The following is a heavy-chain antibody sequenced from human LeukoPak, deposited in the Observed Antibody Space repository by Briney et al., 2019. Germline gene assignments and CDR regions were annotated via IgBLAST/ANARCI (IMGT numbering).Heavy chain of an antibody. J-gene: IGHJ4*02. V-gene: IGHV3-48*01. Sequence: GSLRLSCAASGFTFSIYNMNWVRQAPGKGLEWVSYISSSSSTIYYADSVKGRFTISRDNAKNSLYLQMNSLRAEDTAVYYCARDLSADGDYYFDYWGQGTLVTVSS. CDR2: ISSSSSTI. CDR3: ARDLSADGDYYFDY. D-gene: IGHD2/OR15-2a*01. CDR1: GFTFSIYN.